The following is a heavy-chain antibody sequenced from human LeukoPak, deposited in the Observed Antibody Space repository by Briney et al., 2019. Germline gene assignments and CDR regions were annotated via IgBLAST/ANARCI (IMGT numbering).Heavy chain of an antibody. J-gene: IGHJ4*02. CDR1: GYTFTSYD. CDR2: MNPNSGNT. Sequence: GASVKVSCKASGYTFTSYDINWVRQAPGQGLEWMGWMNPNSGNTGYAQKFQGRVTMTRNTSISTAYMELSSLRSEDTAVYYCARGYLGYGDSESFDYWGQGTLVTVSS. D-gene: IGHD4-17*01. CDR3: ARGYLGYGDSESFDY. V-gene: IGHV1-8*01.